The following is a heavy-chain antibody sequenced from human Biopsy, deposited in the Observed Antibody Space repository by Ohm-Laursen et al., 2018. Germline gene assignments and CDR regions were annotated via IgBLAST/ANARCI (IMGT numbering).Heavy chain of an antibody. Sequence: SDTLSLTCTVSGGTYSGYYWSWIRQPPGKGLEWIGEVHHDGRANYNPSLKSRVTISGDMSKKQFSLKLSGVTAADTAVYYCARFIVPSLHCSNGVCPIRWFDPWGQGTLVTVSS. J-gene: IGHJ5*02. CDR2: VHHDGRA. V-gene: IGHV4-34*01. CDR3: ARFIVPSLHCSNGVCPIRWFDP. CDR1: GGTYSGYY. D-gene: IGHD2-2*01.